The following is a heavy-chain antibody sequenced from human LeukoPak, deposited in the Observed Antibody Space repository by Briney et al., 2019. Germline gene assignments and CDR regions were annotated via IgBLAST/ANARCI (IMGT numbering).Heavy chain of an antibody. J-gene: IGHJ5*02. CDR2: IHSSGST. D-gene: IGHD3-10*01. V-gene: IGHV4-4*07. CDR1: GGSISSYY. Sequence: SETLSLTCTVSGGSISSYYWSWIRQPAGKELEWIGRIHSSGSTKDNPSLKSRVTMSVDTSKNQFSLRLNSITAADTAVYYCARGISGNSHWFDPWGQGTLVTVPS. CDR3: ARGISGNSHWFDP.